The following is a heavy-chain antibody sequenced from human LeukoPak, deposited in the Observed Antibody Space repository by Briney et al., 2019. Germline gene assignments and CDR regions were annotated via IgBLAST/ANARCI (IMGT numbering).Heavy chain of an antibody. CDR1: GFTVSSNY. Sequence: GGSLRLSCAASGFTVSSNYMSWVRQAPGKGLEWVSAISGSGGSTYYADSVKGRFTISRDNSKNTLYLQMNSLRAEDTAVYYCAKDQDPDSSGYYYWGQGTLVTVSS. J-gene: IGHJ4*02. D-gene: IGHD3-22*01. CDR2: ISGSGGST. CDR3: AKDQDPDSSGYYY. V-gene: IGHV3-23*01.